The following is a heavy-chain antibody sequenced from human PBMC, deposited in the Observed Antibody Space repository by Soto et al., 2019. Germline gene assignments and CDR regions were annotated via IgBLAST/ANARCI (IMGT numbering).Heavy chain of an antibody. Sequence: EVHLLDSGGGLVQPGGSLRLSCAASGFTFSNYVMSWVRQAPGKGLEWVSSISGSGDNTYYADSVKGWFTISRDNSKNTVFLQMNSLRAEDTAVYYCEKLTLVLALGFDYWGQGTLVTVSS. CDR2: ISGSGDNT. CDR1: GFTFSNYV. D-gene: IGHD3-10*01. V-gene: IGHV3-23*01. J-gene: IGHJ4*02. CDR3: EKLTLVLALGFDY.